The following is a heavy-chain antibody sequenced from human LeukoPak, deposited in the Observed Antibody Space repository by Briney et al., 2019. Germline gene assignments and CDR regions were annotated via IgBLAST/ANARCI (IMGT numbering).Heavy chain of an antibody. D-gene: IGHD3-10*01. V-gene: IGHV3-23*01. CDR3: AKEGSPGFGDLYFYYMDV. Sequence: GGSLRLSCAASGFTFSSYAMHWVRQAPGKGLEWVSGISSSGRNTYYADSVKGRFTISRDNSKNTLFLQMNSLRAEDTAIYYCAKEGSPGFGDLYFYYMDVWGKGTTVTVSS. CDR2: ISSSGRNT. J-gene: IGHJ6*03. CDR1: GFTFSSYA.